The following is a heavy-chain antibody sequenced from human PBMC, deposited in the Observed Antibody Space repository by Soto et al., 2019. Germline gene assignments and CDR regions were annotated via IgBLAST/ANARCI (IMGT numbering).Heavy chain of an antibody. Sequence: QVQLVQTGAEVKRPGSSVNVSCTASRVTFSNYAILWVRQAPGQGLEWMGGIVPIHDTTDYAQKFQGRVTITADEPSSTADMELRSLRSEDTAVYYCAADYDGLLSWGQGTLVTVSS. CDR3: AADYDGLLS. CDR1: RVTFSNYA. CDR2: IVPIHDTT. D-gene: IGHD3-3*01. V-gene: IGHV1-69*01. J-gene: IGHJ5*02.